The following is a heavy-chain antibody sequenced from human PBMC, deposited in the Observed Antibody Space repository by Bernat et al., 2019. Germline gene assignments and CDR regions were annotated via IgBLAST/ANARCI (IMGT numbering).Heavy chain of an antibody. D-gene: IGHD3-3*01. CDR1: GDSVSSHRAA. J-gene: IGHJ4*02. Sequence: QVQLQQSGPGLVKPSQTLSLTCAISGDSVSSHRAAWNWIRQSPSRGLEWLGRTYYRSTWYNDYAVSVKSRITINPDTSKNQFSLQLNSVTPEDTAVYYCARNYDFWSGYPTSFDYWGQGTLVTVSS. CDR3: ARNYDFWSGYPTSFDY. CDR2: TYYRSTWYN. V-gene: IGHV6-1*01.